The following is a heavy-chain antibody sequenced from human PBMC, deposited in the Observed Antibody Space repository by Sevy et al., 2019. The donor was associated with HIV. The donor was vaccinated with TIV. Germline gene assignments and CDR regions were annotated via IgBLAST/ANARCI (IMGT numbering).Heavy chain of an antibody. CDR2: ISGSGGST. D-gene: IGHD2-2*01. CDR1: GFTFSSYA. V-gene: IGHV3-23*01. Sequence: GGSLRLSCAASGFTFSSYAMSWVRQAPGKGLEWVSAISGSGGSTYYADSVKGRFTISRDNSKNTLYLQMNSLRAEDTAVYYCANDGGYCSSTGCYFWAYYYYGMDVWGQGTTVTVSS. J-gene: IGHJ6*02. CDR3: ANDGGYCSSTGCYFWAYYYYGMDV.